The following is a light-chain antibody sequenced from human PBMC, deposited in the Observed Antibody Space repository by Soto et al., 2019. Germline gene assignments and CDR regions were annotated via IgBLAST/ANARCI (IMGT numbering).Light chain of an antibody. CDR2: DAY. Sequence: EIVMTQSPDTLSVSPGERATLSCRASKNINRDLAWYQQKPGQAPRLLGRDAYTLATGIPGRFSGSASEKESTLAISSPRSQDGAVYYCQMYIKGPPWMFGQGTKVDVK. CDR1: KNINRD. CDR3: QMYIKGPPWM. V-gene: IGKV3-15*01. J-gene: IGKJ1*01.